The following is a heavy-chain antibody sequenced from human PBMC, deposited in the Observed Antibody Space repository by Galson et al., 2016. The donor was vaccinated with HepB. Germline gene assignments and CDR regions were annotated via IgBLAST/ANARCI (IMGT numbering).Heavy chain of an antibody. J-gene: IGHJ6*02. CDR3: ASIPPIRDCTGTSCYDYGMDV. CDR2: FDPEDGET. Sequence: SVKVSCKVSGYTLTELSMHWVRQAPGKGLEWMGGFDPEDGETIYAQKFQDRVTMTEDTSTDTAYMALSSLRSEDTAVYYCASIPPIRDCTGTSCYDYGMDVWGQGTTVTVSS. CDR1: GYTLTELS. D-gene: IGHD2-2*01. V-gene: IGHV1-24*01.